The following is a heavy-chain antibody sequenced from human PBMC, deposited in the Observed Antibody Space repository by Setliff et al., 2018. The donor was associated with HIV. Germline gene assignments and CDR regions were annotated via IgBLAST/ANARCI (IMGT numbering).Heavy chain of an antibody. V-gene: IGHV4-61*03. CDR2: IYNSGTT. J-gene: IGHJ4*02. CDR3: AQLGMVDDFDY. CDR1: GDSVSSRSYY. Sequence: SETLSLTCTVSGDSVSSRSYYWSWIRQPPGKGLEWIGYIYNSGTTYYNPSLKSRVTISVDTSKNHFSLKLRSVTAADTAVYYCAQLGMVDDFDYWGQGTLVTVSS. D-gene: IGHD1-1*01.